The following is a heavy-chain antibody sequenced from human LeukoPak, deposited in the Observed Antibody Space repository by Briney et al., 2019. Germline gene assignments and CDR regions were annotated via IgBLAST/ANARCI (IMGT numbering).Heavy chain of an antibody. Sequence: ASVKVSCKASGGTFSSYAISWVRQAPGQGLEWMGRIIPILGIANYAQKFQGRVTITADKSTSTAYMELSSLRSEDTAVYYCARDLGYKIPLQPRIGVACPKWLYYYYGMDGCGQGTTVTVSS. CDR2: IIPILGIA. J-gene: IGHJ6*02. V-gene: IGHV1-69*04. CDR1: GGTFSSYA. D-gene: IGHD6-19*01. CDR3: ARDLGYKIPLQPRIGVACPKWLYYYYGMDG.